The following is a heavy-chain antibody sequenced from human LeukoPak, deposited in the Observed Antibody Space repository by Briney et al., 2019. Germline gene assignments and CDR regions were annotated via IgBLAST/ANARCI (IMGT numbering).Heavy chain of an antibody. CDR2: IKSKTDGGTT. D-gene: IGHD3-22*01. CDR3: NYYYDSSGTLPGVDY. J-gene: IGHJ4*02. Sequence: KTGGSLRLSCAASGFTFSNAWMSWVRQAPGKGLEWVGRIKSKTDGGTTDYAAPVKDRFTISRDDSKNTLYLQVNSLKTEDTAVYYCNYYYDSSGTLPGVDYWGQGTLVTVSS. CDR1: GFTFSNAW. V-gene: IGHV3-15*01.